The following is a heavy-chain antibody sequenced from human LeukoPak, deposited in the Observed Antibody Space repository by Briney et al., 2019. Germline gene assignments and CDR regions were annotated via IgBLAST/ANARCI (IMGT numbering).Heavy chain of an antibody. CDR1: GYTLTELS. Sequence: ASVKVSCKISGYTLTELSMHWVRQAPGKGPEWMGGFDPEDGETIYAQKFQGRVTMTEDTSTDTAYMELSSLRSEDMAVYYCATSIVLNAFDIWGQGTMVTVSS. CDR2: FDPEDGET. J-gene: IGHJ3*02. D-gene: IGHD1-26*01. CDR3: ATSIVLNAFDI. V-gene: IGHV1-24*01.